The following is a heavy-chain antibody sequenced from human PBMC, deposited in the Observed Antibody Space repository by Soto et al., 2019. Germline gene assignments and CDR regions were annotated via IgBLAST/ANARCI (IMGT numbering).Heavy chain of an antibody. D-gene: IGHD6-6*01. Sequence: GASVKVSCKASGVTFSSYAMSWVRQAPGQGLEWMGGIIPIFGTANYAQKFQGRVTITADESKSTAYMELSSLRSEDTAVYYCARGTAARYFDYWGQGTLVNVSS. CDR1: GVTFSSYA. V-gene: IGHV1-69*13. J-gene: IGHJ4*02. CDR2: IIPIFGTA. CDR3: ARGTAARYFDY.